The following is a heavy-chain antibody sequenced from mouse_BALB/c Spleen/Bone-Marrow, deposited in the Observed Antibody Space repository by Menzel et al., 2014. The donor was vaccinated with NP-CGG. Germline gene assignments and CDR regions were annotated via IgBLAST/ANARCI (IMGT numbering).Heavy chain of an antibody. V-gene: IGHV1-7*01. Sequence: VQLQQSGAELAKPGASVKMSCEASGYTFTSYWIHWVKQRPGQGLEWIGYINPSTGYTEYNQKFKDKATLTADKSSSTAYMHLSSLTSEDSAVYYCAPYSHEGVAYWGQGTLVTVSA. CDR3: APYSHEGVAY. J-gene: IGHJ3*01. CDR2: INPSTGYT. CDR1: GYTFTSYW. D-gene: IGHD2-12*01.